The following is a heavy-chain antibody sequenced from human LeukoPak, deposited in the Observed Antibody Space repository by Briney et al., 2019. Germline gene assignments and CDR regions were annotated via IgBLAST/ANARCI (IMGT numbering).Heavy chain of an antibody. V-gene: IGHV1-69*13. CDR1: GGTFSSYA. Sequence: SMKVSCKASGGTFSSYAISWVRQAPGQGLEWMGGIIPIFGTANYTQKFQGRVTITADESTSTAYMELSSLRSEDTAVYYCASQLNSVVAAFEYFQHWGQGTLVTVSS. CDR3: ASQLNSVVAAFEYFQH. D-gene: IGHD2-15*01. CDR2: IIPIFGTA. J-gene: IGHJ1*01.